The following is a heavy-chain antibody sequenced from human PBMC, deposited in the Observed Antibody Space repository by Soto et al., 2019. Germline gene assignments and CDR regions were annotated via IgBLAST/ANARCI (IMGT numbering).Heavy chain of an antibody. V-gene: IGHV3-21*01. CDR2: ISSSSSYI. CDR3: ARDQPGYSYGYGLGY. D-gene: IGHD5-18*01. Sequence: EVQLVESGGGLVKPGGSLRLSCAASGFTFSSYSMNWVRQAPGKGLEWVSSISSSSSYIYYADSVKGRFTISRDTAKNALYLQMTSLRAEDTAVYYCARDQPGYSYGYGLGYWRQGTLVTVSS. J-gene: IGHJ4*02. CDR1: GFTFSSYS.